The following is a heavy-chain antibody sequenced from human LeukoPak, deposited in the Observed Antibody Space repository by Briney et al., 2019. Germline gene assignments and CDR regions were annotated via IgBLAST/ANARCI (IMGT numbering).Heavy chain of an antibody. CDR3: ARGDMIVVVSDFDD. D-gene: IGHD3-22*01. CDR1: GYTFTGYY. CDR2: INPNSGGT. Sequence: ASVKVSCKTPGYTFTGYYMHWVRQAPGQGLEWMGRINPNSGGTNYAQKFQGRVTMTRDTSISTAYLELSRLRSDDTAVYYCARGDMIVVVSDFDDWGQGTLVTVSS. J-gene: IGHJ4*02. V-gene: IGHV1-2*06.